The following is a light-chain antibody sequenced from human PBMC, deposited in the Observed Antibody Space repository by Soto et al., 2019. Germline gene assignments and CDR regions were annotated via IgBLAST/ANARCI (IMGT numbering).Light chain of an antibody. Sequence: EIVLTQSPGTLSLSPGESATLSCRASQSVSSSYLAWYQQKPGQAPRLLIYGASSRATGIPDRFSGSGSVTDFTLTINRLELEDFAVYYCHQYGSSPYTFGQGTKLEI. CDR3: HQYGSSPYT. J-gene: IGKJ2*01. CDR1: QSVSSSY. CDR2: GAS. V-gene: IGKV3-20*01.